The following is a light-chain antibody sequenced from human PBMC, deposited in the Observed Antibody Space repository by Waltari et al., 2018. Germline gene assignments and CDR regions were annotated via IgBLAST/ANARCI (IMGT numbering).Light chain of an antibody. CDR3: QQFYTYPLT. CDR2: HAS. J-gene: IGKJ4*01. Sequence: DIQLTQSPSFLSASIGDRVTITCRASQDITSYLTWYQLKPGKAPKLLIFHASTLQPGVPPRFSASGSGTDFTLTISSLQPEDFATYYCQQFYTYPLTFGGGTKVESK. CDR1: QDITSY. V-gene: IGKV1-9*01.